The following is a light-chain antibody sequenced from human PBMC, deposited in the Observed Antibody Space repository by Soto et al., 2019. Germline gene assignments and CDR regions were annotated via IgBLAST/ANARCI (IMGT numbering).Light chain of an antibody. J-gene: IGKJ4*01. CDR2: GAF. CDR1: QSVAGN. V-gene: IGKV3-15*01. Sequence: EIVMTQSPATLSVSPGEGATLSCWASQSVAGNLAWYQQKPGQAPRLLIYGAFTRATGIPATFSGSGSGTEFTLTISSLQSEDFAVYYCQQYNKWPLTFGGETKVEIK. CDR3: QQYNKWPLT.